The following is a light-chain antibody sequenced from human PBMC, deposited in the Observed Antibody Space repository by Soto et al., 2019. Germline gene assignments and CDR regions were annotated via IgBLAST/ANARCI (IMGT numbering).Light chain of an antibody. CDR3: QQYVTSPWA. J-gene: IGKJ1*01. CDR1: QSVSRSF. Sequence: EIVLTPSPGTLSLSPGERATLSCRASQSVSRSFLAWYQQKPGQAPRLLIYGASNRATGIPDRFSGSGSGTDFTLTISRLEPEDFAVYYCQQYVTSPWAFGQGTKVAIE. CDR2: GAS. V-gene: IGKV3-20*01.